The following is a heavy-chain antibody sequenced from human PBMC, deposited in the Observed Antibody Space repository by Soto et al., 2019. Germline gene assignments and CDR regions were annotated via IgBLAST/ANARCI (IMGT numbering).Heavy chain of an antibody. D-gene: IGHD3-22*01. CDR2: IYFSGST. CDR3: ARGYYYYPN. CDR1: GDSISSYY. Sequence: SETLSLTCTVSGDSISSYYWSWIRQTPGKGLEWIGYIYFSGSTNYNPSLKSRVTISVDTSKNQFSLKLSSVTAADTAVYYCARGYYYYPNWGQGTLVTVSS. V-gene: IGHV4-59*01. J-gene: IGHJ4*02.